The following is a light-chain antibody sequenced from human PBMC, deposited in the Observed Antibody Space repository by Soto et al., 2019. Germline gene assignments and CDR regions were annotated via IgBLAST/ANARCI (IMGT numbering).Light chain of an antibody. CDR3: QQRSNWPPT. J-gene: IGKJ5*01. V-gene: IGKV3-11*01. CDR1: QSVSSY. CDR2: DAS. Sequence: EIVLTQSPAILSLSPGERATLSCRASQSVSSYLAWYQQKPGQAPRLLIYDASNRATGIPARFSGSGSGTDFTLTISSLEPEDFAVYDCQQRSNWPPTFGQGTRLEIK.